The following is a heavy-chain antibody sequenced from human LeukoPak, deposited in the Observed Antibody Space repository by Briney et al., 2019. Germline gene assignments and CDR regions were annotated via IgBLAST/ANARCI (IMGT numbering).Heavy chain of an antibody. D-gene: IGHD6-19*01. CDR1: GGSISSYY. J-gene: IGHJ4*02. V-gene: IGHV4-4*07. Sequence: SETLSLTYTVSGGSISSYYWSWIRQPAGKGLEWIGRIYTSGSTNYNPSLKSRVTMSVDTSKNQFSLKLSSVTAADTAVYYCARSGGGRGWYYFDYWGQGTLVTVSS. CDR3: ARSGGGRGWYYFDY. CDR2: IYTSGST.